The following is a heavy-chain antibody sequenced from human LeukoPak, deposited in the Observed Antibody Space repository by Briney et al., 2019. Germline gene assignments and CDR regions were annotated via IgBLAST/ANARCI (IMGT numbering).Heavy chain of an antibody. D-gene: IGHD2/OR15-2a*01. CDR1: GGSIDDYW. V-gene: IGHV4-4*09. Sequence: SETLSLTCTVSGGSIDDYWWSWIRQPPGKGLEWIAYIYASGGTNSNPSLESRVTISADTSKNQSSLTPSSVTAADTAVYYCARHGKGVTYFYAFDIWGQGTMVTVSP. CDR3: ARHGKGVTYFYAFDI. CDR2: IYASGGT. J-gene: IGHJ3*02.